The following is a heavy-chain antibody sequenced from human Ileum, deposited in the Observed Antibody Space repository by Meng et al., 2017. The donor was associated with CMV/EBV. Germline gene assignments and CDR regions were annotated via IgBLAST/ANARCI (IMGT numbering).Heavy chain of an antibody. CDR1: GGSISGYY. J-gene: IGHJ6*02. V-gene: IGHV4-59*01. CDR3: ARETYYYGLDV. Sequence: SETLSLTCNVSGGSISGYYWSWIRQSPGKGLEWVGYMYSSGSTNYNPSLKSRVTMSVDTSKNQFTLNLSSVSAADTAVNFCARETYYYGLDVWGQGTTVTVAS. CDR2: MYSSGST.